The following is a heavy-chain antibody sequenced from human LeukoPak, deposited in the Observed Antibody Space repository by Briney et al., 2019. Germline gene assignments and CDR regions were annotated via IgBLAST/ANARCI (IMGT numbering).Heavy chain of an antibody. D-gene: IGHD4/OR15-4a*01. CDR1: GGSISSYY. CDR3: ARDGLWKSDY. V-gene: IGHV4-39*02. Sequence: KPSETLSLTCTVSGGSISSYYWGWIRQPPGKGLEWIGSTSGSAYYNPSFKSRITISVDTTKNQLSLKLNSVTAADTAVYYCARDGLWKSDYWGQGTLVTVSS. CDR2: TSGSA. J-gene: IGHJ4*02.